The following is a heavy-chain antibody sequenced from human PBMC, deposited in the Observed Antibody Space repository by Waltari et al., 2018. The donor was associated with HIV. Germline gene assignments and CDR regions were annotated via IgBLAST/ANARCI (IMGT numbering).Heavy chain of an antibody. D-gene: IGHD2-15*01. CDR2: ISSSSSEV. J-gene: IGHJ6*02. V-gene: IGHV3-21*02. CDR3: ASMKQLLIYEYYYGMDV. CDR1: GLTFSFYR. Sequence: EVQLVESGGGLVKPGGSLRLSCAVSGLTFSFYRMSWVRQAPAKGLEWVSSISSSSSEVHYADSVKGRFTISRDNAKNALYLQMNSLRAEDTAVYYCASMKQLLIYEYYYGMDVWGHGTTVTVSS.